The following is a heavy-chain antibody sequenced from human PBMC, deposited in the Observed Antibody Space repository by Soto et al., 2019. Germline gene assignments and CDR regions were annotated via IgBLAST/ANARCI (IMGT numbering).Heavy chain of an antibody. CDR1: GFTFSNAW. Sequence: GGSLRLSCAASGFTFSNAWMSWVRQAPGKGLEWVGRIKSKTDGGTTDYAAPVKGRFTISRDDSKNTLYLQMNSLKTEDTAVYYCTTLSFNWNYDDSEYYYYMDVWGKGTTVTVSS. V-gene: IGHV3-15*01. CDR2: IKSKTDGGTT. CDR3: TTLSFNWNYDDSEYYYYMDV. D-gene: IGHD1-7*01. J-gene: IGHJ6*03.